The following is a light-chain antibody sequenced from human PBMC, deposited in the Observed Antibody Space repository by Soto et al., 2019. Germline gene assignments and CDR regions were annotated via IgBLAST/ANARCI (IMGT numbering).Light chain of an antibody. Sequence: QSALTQPASVSGSPGQSITISCTGVRSDVVSYNFVSWYQQHPGQAPKLIIYEGTQRPSGVSDRFSGSRSGNTASLTVSGLQAEDEAHYYCCSFGGNMSWIFGGGTKLTVL. CDR2: EGT. CDR3: CSFGGNMSWI. CDR1: RSDVVSYNF. J-gene: IGLJ3*02. V-gene: IGLV2-23*01.